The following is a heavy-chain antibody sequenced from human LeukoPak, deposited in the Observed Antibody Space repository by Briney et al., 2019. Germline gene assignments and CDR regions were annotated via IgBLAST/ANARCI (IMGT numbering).Heavy chain of an antibody. CDR2: ISSSGSTI. D-gene: IGHD3-10*01. Sequence: GSLRLSCAASGFTFSSYEMNWVRQAPGKGLEWVSYISSSGSTIYYADSVKGRFTISRDNAKNSLYLQMNSLRAEDTAVYYCARDVNYGSGSYYIPFDYWGQGTLVTVSS. J-gene: IGHJ4*02. CDR3: ARDVNYGSGSYYIPFDY. CDR1: GFTFSSYE. V-gene: IGHV3-48*03.